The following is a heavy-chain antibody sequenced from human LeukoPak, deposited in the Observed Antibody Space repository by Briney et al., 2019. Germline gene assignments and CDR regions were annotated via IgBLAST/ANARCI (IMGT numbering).Heavy chain of an antibody. J-gene: IGHJ4*02. CDR3: ARLQGDSTAVFDF. V-gene: IGHV4-59*01. CDR2: IHYTGGT. CDR1: GGSISGDY. D-gene: IGHD2-21*01. Sequence: SSETLSLTCTVSGGSISGDYWSWIRQPPGKGLDWVGYIHYTGGTNYNPSLKSRVTISVDTSKNQFSLMLSSVTAADTVVYYCARLQGDSTAVFDFWGQGALVTVSS.